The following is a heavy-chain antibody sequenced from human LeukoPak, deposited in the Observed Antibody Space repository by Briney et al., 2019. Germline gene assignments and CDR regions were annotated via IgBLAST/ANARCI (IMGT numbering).Heavy chain of an antibody. V-gene: IGHV3-33*01. Sequence: PGGSLRLSCAASGFTFSSYGMHWVRQAPGKGLEWVAVIWYDGSNKYYADSVKGRFTISRDNSKNTLYLQMNSLRAEDTAVYYCARELSWGHYFVYWGQGTLVTVSS. D-gene: IGHD3-16*01. J-gene: IGHJ4*02. CDR3: ARELSWGHYFVY. CDR1: GFTFSSYG. CDR2: IWYDGSNK.